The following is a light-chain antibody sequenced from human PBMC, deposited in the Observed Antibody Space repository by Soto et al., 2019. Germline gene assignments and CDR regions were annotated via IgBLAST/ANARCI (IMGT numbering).Light chain of an antibody. CDR3: QQSYSTPRIT. J-gene: IGKJ3*01. CDR1: QSISRY. V-gene: IGKV1-39*01. Sequence: DIQMTQSPSSLSASVGDRVTITCRASQSISRYLNWYQQKPGKAPKLLIYAASSLQSGVPSRFSCSGPWTDFILIISSLQPQDFATYYCQQSYSTPRITFGPGTKVDIK. CDR2: AAS.